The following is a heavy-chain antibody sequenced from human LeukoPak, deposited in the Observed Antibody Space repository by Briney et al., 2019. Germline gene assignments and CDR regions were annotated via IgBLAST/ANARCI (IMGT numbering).Heavy chain of an antibody. CDR1: GGSISSSSYY. D-gene: IGHD3-10*01. CDR3: ARGSNSGSYYNPFAY. CDR2: IYYSGST. J-gene: IGHJ4*02. V-gene: IGHV4-39*07. Sequence: SETLSLTCTVSGGSISSSSYYWGWIRQPPGKGLEWIGSIYYSGSTYYNPSLKSRVTISVDTSKNQFSLKLSSVTAADTAVYYCARGSNSGSYYNPFAYWGQGTLVTVSS.